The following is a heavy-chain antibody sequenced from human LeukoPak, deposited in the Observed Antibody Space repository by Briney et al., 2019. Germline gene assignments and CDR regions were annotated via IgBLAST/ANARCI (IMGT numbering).Heavy chain of an antibody. D-gene: IGHD1-26*01. CDR3: ARDPALGSGSYYFDY. V-gene: IGHV1-46*01. CDR2: INPSGGST. J-gene: IGHJ4*02. CDR1: GYTFTSYY. Sequence: ASVKVSCKATGYTFTSYYMHWVRQAPGQGLEWMGIINPSGGSTSYAQKFQGRVTVTRDTSTSTVYMELSSLRSEDTAVYYCARDPALGSGSYYFDYWGQGTLVTVSS.